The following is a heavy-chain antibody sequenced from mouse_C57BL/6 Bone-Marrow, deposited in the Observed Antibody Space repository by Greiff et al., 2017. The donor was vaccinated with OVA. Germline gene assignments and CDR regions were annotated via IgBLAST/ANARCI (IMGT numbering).Heavy chain of an antibody. CDR3: ARDMVTTEGYYAMDY. CDR1: GFTFSDFY. J-gene: IGHJ4*01. CDR2: SRNKANDYTT. Sequence: EVQVVESGGGLVQSGRSLRLSCATSGFTFSDFYMEWVRQAPGKGLEWIAASRNKANDYTTEYSASVKGRFIVSRDTSQSILYLQMNALRAEDTAIYYCARDMVTTEGYYAMDYWGQGTSVTVSS. V-gene: IGHV7-1*01. D-gene: IGHD2-2*01.